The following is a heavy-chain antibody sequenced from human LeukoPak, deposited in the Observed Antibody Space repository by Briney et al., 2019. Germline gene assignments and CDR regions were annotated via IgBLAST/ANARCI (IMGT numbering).Heavy chain of an antibody. CDR3: ARGALYYDSSGYYPLDY. D-gene: IGHD3-22*01. J-gene: IGHJ4*02. V-gene: IGHV4-30-4*08. CDR1: GGSVSSGSYY. Sequence: SETLSLTCTVSGGSVSSGSYYWSWIRQPPGKGLEWIGYIYYSGSTYYNPSLKSRVTISVDTSKNQFSLKLSSVTAADTAVYYCARGALYYDSSGYYPLDYWGQGTLVTVSS. CDR2: IYYSGST.